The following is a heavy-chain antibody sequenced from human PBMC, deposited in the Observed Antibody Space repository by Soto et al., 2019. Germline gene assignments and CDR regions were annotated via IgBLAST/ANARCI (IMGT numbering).Heavy chain of an antibody. D-gene: IGHD2-15*01. V-gene: IGHV3-53*01. CDR2: LYTGGDT. Sequence: WGSLRRSCAASGFSVRTTYMNWVRQAPGKGLEWISTLYTGGDTHYSDSVKGRFTICRDNSKNTLYLQMNSLRAEDTAVYYGARGAGVANWFDPWGQGTLVTVFS. CDR3: ARGAGVANWFDP. J-gene: IGHJ5*02. CDR1: GFSVRTTY.